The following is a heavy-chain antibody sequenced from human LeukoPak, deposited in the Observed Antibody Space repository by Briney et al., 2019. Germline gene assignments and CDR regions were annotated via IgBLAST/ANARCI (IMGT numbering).Heavy chain of an antibody. J-gene: IGHJ6*03. CDR3: ARHDRAGYYMDV. V-gene: IGHV4-39*01. D-gene: IGHD3-22*01. CDR1: GGSISSSSYY. CDR2: INYSGST. Sequence: PSETLSLTCTVSGGSISSSSYYWGWIRQPPGKGLEWIGNINYSGSTYYNPSLKSRVTISVDTSKKQFSLKLTSATAADTAVYYCARHDRAGYYMDVWGKGTTVTVSS.